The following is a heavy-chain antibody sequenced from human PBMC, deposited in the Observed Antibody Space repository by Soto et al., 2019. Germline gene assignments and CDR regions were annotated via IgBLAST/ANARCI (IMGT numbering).Heavy chain of an antibody. V-gene: IGHV3-23*01. J-gene: IGHJ4*02. CDR1: GFTFSSYA. D-gene: IGHD3-3*01. CDR2: ISGSGGST. Sequence: GGSLRLSCAASGFTFSSYAMSWVRQAPGKGLEWVSAISGSGGSTYYADSVKGRFTISRDNSKNTLYLQMNSLRAEDTAVYYCASNTIFGVVEDYWGQGTLVTVS. CDR3: ASNTIFGVVEDY.